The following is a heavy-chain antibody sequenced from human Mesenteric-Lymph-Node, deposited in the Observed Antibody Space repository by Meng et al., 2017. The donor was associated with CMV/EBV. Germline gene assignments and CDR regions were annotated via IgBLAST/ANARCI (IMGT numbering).Heavy chain of an antibody. Sequence: LSCAASGFTFSGSAMHWIRQASGKGLEWVGRIRSKANSYATAYAASVKGRFTISRDDSKNTAYLQMNSLKTEDTAVYYCTSPGPFDYWGQGTLVTVSS. V-gene: IGHV3-73*01. CDR3: TSPGPFDY. CDR2: IRSKANSYAT. CDR1: GFTFSGSA. J-gene: IGHJ4*02.